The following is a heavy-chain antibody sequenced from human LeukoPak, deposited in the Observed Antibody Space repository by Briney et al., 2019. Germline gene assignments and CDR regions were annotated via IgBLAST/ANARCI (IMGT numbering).Heavy chain of an antibody. D-gene: IGHD3-10*01. Sequence: GGSLRLSCAASGFTFSSYSMNWLRQAPGKGLEWVSSISSSSSYIYYADSVKGRFTISRDNAKNSLYLQMNSLRAEDTAVYYCARERMVHGFDYWGQGTLVTVSS. CDR1: GFTFSSYS. J-gene: IGHJ4*02. CDR2: ISSSSSYI. V-gene: IGHV3-21*01. CDR3: ARERMVHGFDY.